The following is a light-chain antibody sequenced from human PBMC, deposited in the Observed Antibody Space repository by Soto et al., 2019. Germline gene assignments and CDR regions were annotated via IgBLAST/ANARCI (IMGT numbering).Light chain of an antibody. CDR1: QSVSSRY. CDR2: ATS. J-gene: IGKJ2*01. CDR3: QQYDTSPPMYT. V-gene: IGKV3-20*01. Sequence: EIELTQSPGTLSLSPGERATLSCRASQSVSSRYLAWYQQKPDQSPRLLIYATSTRAAGIPDRFSGSGSGTDFTLTISRLEPDDVAVYYCQQYDTSPPMYTFGQGTKVDIK.